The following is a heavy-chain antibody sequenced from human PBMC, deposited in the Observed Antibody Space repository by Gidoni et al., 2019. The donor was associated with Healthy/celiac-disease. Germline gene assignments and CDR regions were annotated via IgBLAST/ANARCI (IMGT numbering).Heavy chain of an antibody. V-gene: IGHV1-46*01. CDR2: INPSGGST. Sequence: QVQLVQSGAEVKTPGAAVKVSCKAAGSTFTSYYMHWVRQAPGQGLEWMGIINPSGGSTSYAQKFQGRVTMTRDTSTSTVYMELSSLRSEDTAVYYCARGIGSSSWEDVFDIWGQGTMVTVSS. D-gene: IGHD6-13*01. CDR3: ARGIGSSSWEDVFDI. CDR1: GSTFTSYY. J-gene: IGHJ3*02.